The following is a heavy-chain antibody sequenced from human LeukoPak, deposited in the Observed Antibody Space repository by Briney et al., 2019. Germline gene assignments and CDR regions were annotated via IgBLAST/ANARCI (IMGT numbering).Heavy chain of an antibody. J-gene: IGHJ3*02. V-gene: IGHV1-46*01. Sequence: GAPVEVSCKASGYTFTSYYMHWVRQAPGQGLEWMGIINPSGGSTSYAQKFQGRVTMTRDTSTSTVYMELSSLRSEDTAVYYCARDEDGNYHRNAFDIWGQGTMVTVSS. D-gene: IGHD4-17*01. CDR2: INPSGGST. CDR1: GYTFTSYY. CDR3: ARDEDGNYHRNAFDI.